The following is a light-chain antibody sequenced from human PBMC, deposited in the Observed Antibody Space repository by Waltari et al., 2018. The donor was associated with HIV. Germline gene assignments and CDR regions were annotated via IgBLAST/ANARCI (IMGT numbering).Light chain of an antibody. J-gene: IGKJ1*01. CDR1: QCVGTN. Sequence: EIVATKSPASVSVSPRGGHNLSCWTSQCVGTNLPWYQQRPGQAPRPLIYGVSTRATDIPARFSGSGSGTDFTLTINSLQSEDSAVYYCQQYNNWPPWTFGQGTKVEI. CDR3: QQYNNWPPWT. V-gene: IGKV3-15*01. CDR2: GVS.